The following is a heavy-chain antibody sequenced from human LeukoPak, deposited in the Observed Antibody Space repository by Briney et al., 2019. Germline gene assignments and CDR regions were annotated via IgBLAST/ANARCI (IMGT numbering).Heavy chain of an antibody. D-gene: IGHD6-19*01. CDR3: ARDSSGWYYFDY. CDR1: GGSISSYY. J-gene: IGHJ4*02. V-gene: IGHV4-59*01. CDR2: IYYSGST. Sequence: SETLSLTCTVSGGSISSYYWSWIRQPPGEGLEWIGYIYYSGSTNYNPSLKSRVTISVDTSKNQFSLKLSSVTAADTAVYYCARDSSGWYYFDYWGQGTLVTVSS.